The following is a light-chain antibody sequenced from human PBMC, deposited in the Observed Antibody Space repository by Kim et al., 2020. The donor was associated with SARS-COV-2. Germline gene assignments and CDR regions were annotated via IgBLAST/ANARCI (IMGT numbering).Light chain of an antibody. V-gene: IGKV1-39*01. J-gene: IGKJ1*01. CDR3: QQSYSTPWT. CDR1: QSISSY. CDR2: AAS. Sequence: DIQMTQSPSSLSASVGDRVTITCRASQSISSYLNWYQQKPGTAPNLLIYAASSLQSGVPSRFSGSGSGTDFTLTISSLQPEDFATYDCQQSYSTPWTFGQGTKVDIK.